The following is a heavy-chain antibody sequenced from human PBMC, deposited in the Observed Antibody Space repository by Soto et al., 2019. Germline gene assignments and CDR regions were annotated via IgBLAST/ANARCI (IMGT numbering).Heavy chain of an antibody. CDR3: ARSIGLLEWLPDNWFDP. V-gene: IGHV1-69*13. CDR2: IIPIFGTA. Sequence: ASVKVSCKASGGTFSSYAISWVRQAPGQGLEWMGGIIPIFGTANYAQKFQGRVTITADESTSTAYMELSSLRSEDTAVYYCARSIGLLEWLPDNWFDPWGHGTLVTVSS. D-gene: IGHD3-3*01. CDR1: GGTFSSYA. J-gene: IGHJ5*02.